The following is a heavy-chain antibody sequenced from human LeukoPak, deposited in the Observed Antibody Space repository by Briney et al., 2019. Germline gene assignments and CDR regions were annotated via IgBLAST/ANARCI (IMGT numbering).Heavy chain of an antibody. CDR3: ARGYYYGSGSSYYYYYMDV. CDR2: MNTNTGNP. V-gene: IGHV7-4-1*02. J-gene: IGHJ6*03. D-gene: IGHD3-10*01. CDR1: GYTFTSYA. Sequence: ASVKVSCKASGYTFTSYAMNWVRQAPGQGLEWMGWMNTNTGNPTYAQGFTGRFVFSLDTSVSTAYLQISSLKAEDTAVYYCARGYYYGSGSSYYYYYMDVWGKGTTVTISS.